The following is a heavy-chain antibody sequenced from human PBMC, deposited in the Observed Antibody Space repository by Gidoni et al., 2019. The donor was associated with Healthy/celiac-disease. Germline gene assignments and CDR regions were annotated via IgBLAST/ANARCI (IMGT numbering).Heavy chain of an antibody. J-gene: IGHJ6*02. Sequence: QVQLVQSGAEVKKPGSSVKVSCKASGGTFSSYTISWLRQAPGQGLEWMGRIIPIIGIANYAQKFQGRVTITADKSTSTAYMELSSLRSEDTAVYYCASPLLGYCSSTSCPDNYYYYGMDVWGQGTTVTVSS. CDR1: GGTFSSYT. CDR3: ASPLLGYCSSTSCPDNYYYYGMDV. CDR2: IIPIIGIA. V-gene: IGHV1-69*02. D-gene: IGHD2-2*01.